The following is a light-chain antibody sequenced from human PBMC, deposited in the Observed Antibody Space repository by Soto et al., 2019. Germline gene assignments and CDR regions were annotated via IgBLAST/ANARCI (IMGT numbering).Light chain of an antibody. CDR2: GAS. V-gene: IGKV3-15*01. CDR1: RSVSSN. CDR3: QQYNDWPPLT. Sequence: EIVMTQSPATLSVSPGERATLSCRASRSVSSNLAWYQQKPGQAPRLVIYGASTRATGIPARSSGSGSGTEFTLTISSLQSEDFAVYYCQQYNDWPPLTFGGGTKVEI. J-gene: IGKJ4*01.